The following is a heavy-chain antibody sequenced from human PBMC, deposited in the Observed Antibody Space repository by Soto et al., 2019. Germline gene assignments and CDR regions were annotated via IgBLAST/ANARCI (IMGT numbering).Heavy chain of an antibody. CDR2: IDPSGGSP. V-gene: IGHV1-46*03. D-gene: IGHD6-13*01. CDR3: TRDTPGARWYFDY. CDR1: GYTFTNYY. J-gene: IGHJ4*01. Sequence: ASVKVSCKASGYTFTNYYIHWVRQAPGQGLEWMGIIDPSGGSPTNAQKFQGRVSMTRDTSASTVYMQLSSLRSDDTAVYFCTRDTPGARWYFDYWG.